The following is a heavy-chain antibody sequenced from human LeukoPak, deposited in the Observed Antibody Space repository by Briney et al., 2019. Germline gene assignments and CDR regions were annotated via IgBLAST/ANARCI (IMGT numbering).Heavy chain of an antibody. J-gene: IGHJ4*02. V-gene: IGHV5-51*01. CDR1: GYSFPNYW. CDR2: VYPGDSDT. D-gene: IGHD3-22*01. Sequence: PGESLKISCQASGYSFPNYWIGWVRQMPGKGLEWVGIVYPGDSDTRYSPSFQGQVTISAAKSISAAYLQWSSLKASDTVMYYCARFYYDSGKYYFDYWGQGTLVTVSS. CDR3: ARFYYDSGKYYFDY.